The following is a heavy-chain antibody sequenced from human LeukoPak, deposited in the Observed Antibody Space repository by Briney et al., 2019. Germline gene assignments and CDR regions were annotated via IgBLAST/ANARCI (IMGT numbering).Heavy chain of an antibody. CDR2: ISYDGSNK. J-gene: IGHJ5*02. Sequence: GRSLRPSCAASGFTFSSYAIHWVRQAPGKGLEWVAVISYDGSNKYYADSVKGRFTISRDNSKNTLYLQMNSLRAEDTAVYYCARGGRYCSSTSCYGNWFDPWGQGTLVTVSS. D-gene: IGHD2-2*01. CDR1: GFTFSSYA. CDR3: ARGGRYCSSTSCYGNWFDP. V-gene: IGHV3-30-3*01.